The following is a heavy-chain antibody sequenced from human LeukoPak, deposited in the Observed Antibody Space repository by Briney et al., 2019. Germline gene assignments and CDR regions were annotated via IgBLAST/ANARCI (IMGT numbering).Heavy chain of an antibody. D-gene: IGHD2-2*01. CDR3: ARDRHIVVDPFDY. CDR1: GFTFSSYS. J-gene: IGHJ4*02. V-gene: IGHV3-21*01. Sequence: GGSLRLSCAASGFTFSSYSMNWVRPPPGKGLEWVSSISSSSSYIYYADSVKGRFTISRDNAKNSLYLQMNSLRAEDTAVYYCARDRHIVVDPFDYWGQGTLVTVSS. CDR2: ISSSSSYI.